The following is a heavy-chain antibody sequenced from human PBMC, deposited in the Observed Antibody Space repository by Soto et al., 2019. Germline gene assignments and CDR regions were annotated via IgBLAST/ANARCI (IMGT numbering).Heavy chain of an antibody. CDR1: GGSISSYY. D-gene: IGHD6-19*01. CDR3: ARVRWTVAGPGHFDY. CDR2: IYYSGST. J-gene: IGHJ4*02. V-gene: IGHV4-59*01. Sequence: QVQLQESGPGLVKPSETLSLTCTVSGGSISSYYWSWIRQPPGKGLEWIGYIYYSGSTNYNPSLKSRVTXSXEXSKXQFSLKLSSVTAADTAVYYCARVRWTVAGPGHFDYWGQGTLVTVSS.